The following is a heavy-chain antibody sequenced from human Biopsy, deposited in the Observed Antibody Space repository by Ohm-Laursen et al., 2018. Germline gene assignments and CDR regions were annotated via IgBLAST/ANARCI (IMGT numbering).Heavy chain of an antibody. CDR2: IYSGGST. D-gene: IGHD6-19*01. CDR3: ARSGWPENDAFDI. J-gene: IGHJ3*02. V-gene: IGHV3-53*01. CDR1: GFTVSSNY. Sequence: LRLSCTASGFTVSSNYMSWVRQAPGKGLEWVSVIYSGGSTYYADSVKGRFTISRDNSKNTLYLQMNSLRAEDTAVYYCARSGWPENDAFDIWGQGTMVTVSS.